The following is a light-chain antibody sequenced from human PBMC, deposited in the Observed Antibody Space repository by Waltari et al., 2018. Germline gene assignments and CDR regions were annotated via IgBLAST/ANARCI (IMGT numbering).Light chain of an antibody. CDR1: SSNVENYNL. CDR3: CSFAGGNNFEVI. V-gene: IGLV2-23*02. J-gene: IGLJ2*01. Sequence: QSALTQPASVSGSPGQSITISCTGTSSNVENYNLVSWYQHHPSKAPKLLIYEVSKRPAGISNRFSGSTSGNTASLTISGLQAEDESDYYCCSFAGGNNFEVIFGGGTRLTVL. CDR2: EVS.